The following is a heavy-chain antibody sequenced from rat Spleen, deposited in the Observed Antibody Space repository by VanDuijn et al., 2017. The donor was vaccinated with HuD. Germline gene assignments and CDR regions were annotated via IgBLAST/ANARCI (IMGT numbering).Heavy chain of an antibody. J-gene: IGHJ4*01. CDR2: ITNTGGST. CDR1: GFTFNNYW. Sequence: EVQLVESGGGLVQPGRSLKLSCVASGFTFNNYWMTWIRQAPGKGLEWVSSITNTGGSTYYLDSVKGRFTISRDNAKSTLYLQMDSLRSEDTATYCCAREEGGFDYWGQGASVTVSS. V-gene: IGHV5-31*01. CDR3: AREEGGFDY. D-gene: IGHD1-11*01.